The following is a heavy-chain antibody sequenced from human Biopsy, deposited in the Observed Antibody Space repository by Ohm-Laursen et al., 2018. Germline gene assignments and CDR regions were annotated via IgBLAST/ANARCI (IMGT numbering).Heavy chain of an antibody. J-gene: IGHJ5*02. D-gene: IGHD3-22*01. V-gene: IGHV4-39*01. CDR3: ARDYDTSGYYYVS. CDR1: GGSISNNNYY. CDR2: IFYRGNT. Sequence: SDTLSLTCTVSGGSISNNNYYWGWIRQPPGKGLVWIGSIFYRGNTHYKPSLKSRVNISVDTPKNQFSLKLNSVTAADTAVYYCARDYDTSGYYYVSWGQGTLVTVSS.